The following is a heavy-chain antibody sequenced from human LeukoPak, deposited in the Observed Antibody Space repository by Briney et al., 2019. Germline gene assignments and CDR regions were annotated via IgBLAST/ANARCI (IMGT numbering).Heavy chain of an antibody. V-gene: IGHV3-48*01. CDR2: ITGSSSTI. CDR3: AGYSSSWYRGGY. D-gene: IGHD6-13*01. CDR1: GFSFSTYS. J-gene: IGHJ4*02. Sequence: PGGSLRLSCAASGFSFSTYSMNWARQAPGKGLEWVSSITGSSSTIYYADSVKGRFTISRDNARNSLYLQMNSLRAEDTAVYYCAGYSSSWYRGGYWGQGTLVTVSS.